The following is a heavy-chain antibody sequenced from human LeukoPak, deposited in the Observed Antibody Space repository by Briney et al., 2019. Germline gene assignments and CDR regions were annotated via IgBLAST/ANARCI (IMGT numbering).Heavy chain of an antibody. CDR1: GFTFSSYE. CDR3: ARESRQQLFDY. V-gene: IGHV3-48*03. CDR2: ISSNGGTI. D-gene: IGHD4-11*01. Sequence: PGGSLRLSCAASGFTFSSYEMNWVRQTPGKGLEWLSYISSNGGTIYYADSVKGRFTISRDNAKSSLYLQMNGLRAEDTAVYYCARESRQQLFDYWGQGTLVTVSS. J-gene: IGHJ4*02.